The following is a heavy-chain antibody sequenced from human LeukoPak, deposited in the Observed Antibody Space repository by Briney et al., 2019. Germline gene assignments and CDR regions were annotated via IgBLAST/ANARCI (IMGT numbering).Heavy chain of an antibody. CDR1: GGSFNSYT. CDR3: ARTKHLVGYFFDF. V-gene: IGHV1-69*13. Sequence: SVKVSCKSSGGSFNSYTIRWVRQAPGQGLLEWMGGVNPFSGTANYAQQFQGRLTIISDESTRTAYMELSSLGSEDTAVYYCARTKHLVGYFFDFWGQGTLVTVSS. CDR2: VNPFSGTA. D-gene: IGHD6-6*01. J-gene: IGHJ4*02.